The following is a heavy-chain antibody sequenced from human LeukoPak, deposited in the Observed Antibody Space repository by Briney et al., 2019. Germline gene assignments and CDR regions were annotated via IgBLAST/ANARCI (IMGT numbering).Heavy chain of an antibody. V-gene: IGHV4-38-2*01. D-gene: IGHD4-11*01. CDR2: IYHSGST. CDR3: ARRPITVTTRGGVFGYYMDV. Sequence: SETLSLTCAVSGYSISSGYYWGWIRQPPGKGLEWIGSIYHSGSTYYNPSLKSRVTISVDTSKNQFSLKLSSVTAADTGVYYCARRPITVTTRGGVFGYYMDVWGKGTTVTVSS. J-gene: IGHJ6*03. CDR1: GYSISSGYY.